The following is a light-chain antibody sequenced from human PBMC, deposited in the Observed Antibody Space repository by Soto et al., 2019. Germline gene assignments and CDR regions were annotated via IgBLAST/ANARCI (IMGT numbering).Light chain of an antibody. CDR2: AES. V-gene: IGKV1-39*01. CDR1: HYISTY. J-gene: IGKJ4*01. Sequence: DIQMTQSPSSLSASFGGRFAISCRESHYISTYLNWYQQRTGKATKLMIYAESSLQSGVPSRFSGSGSGQDFTLTISSLQPEDFATYYCQQTYSTPLTFGGVTKVDIK. CDR3: QQTYSTPLT.